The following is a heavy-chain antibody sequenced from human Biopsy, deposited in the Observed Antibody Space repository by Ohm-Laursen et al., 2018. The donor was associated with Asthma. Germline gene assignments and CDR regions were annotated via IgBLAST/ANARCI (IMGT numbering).Heavy chain of an antibody. CDR2: INAGTGNT. CDR3: ARTYYDFLTGQGNDAFAI. V-gene: IGHV1-3*01. J-gene: IGHJ3*02. CDR1: GYTFINYA. D-gene: IGHD3-9*01. Sequence: VSSVKVSCKASGYTFINYAIHWVRQAPGQRLEWMGWINAGTGNTKYSQKVQGRVTITRDTSASTAYMDLSSLRSEGTAVYYCARTYYDFLTGQGNDAFAIWGQGTMVTVSS.